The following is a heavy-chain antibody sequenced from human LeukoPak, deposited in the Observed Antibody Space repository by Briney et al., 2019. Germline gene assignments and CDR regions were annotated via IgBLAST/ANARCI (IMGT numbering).Heavy chain of an antibody. Sequence: SVKVSCKASGGTFSSYAISWVRQAPGQGLEWMGGIIPIFGTANYAQKFQGGVTITTDESTSTAYMELSSLRSEDTAVYYCAREHQGNGDYATYNWFDPWGQGTLVTVSS. J-gene: IGHJ5*02. CDR3: AREHQGNGDYATYNWFDP. V-gene: IGHV1-69*05. CDR1: GGTFSSYA. CDR2: IIPIFGTA. D-gene: IGHD4-17*01.